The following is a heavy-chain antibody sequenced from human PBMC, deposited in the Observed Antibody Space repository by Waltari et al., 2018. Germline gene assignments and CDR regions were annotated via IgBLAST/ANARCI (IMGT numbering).Heavy chain of an antibody. D-gene: IGHD3-10*01. CDR3: VKGGWGFGAFYEQH. V-gene: IGHV3-9*01. Sequence: EVQLVTSGGGLVQPGRSLRLACVGSGFRFDDYAIYWVRQRPGKGLEWLSGIGWNSGAIGYADSVRGRISTYRDNARKSLYLQMGRLRPEDTALYYCVKGGWGFGAFYEQHWGQGIQVTVSS. CDR1: GFRFDDYA. J-gene: IGHJ4*02. CDR2: IGWNSGAI.